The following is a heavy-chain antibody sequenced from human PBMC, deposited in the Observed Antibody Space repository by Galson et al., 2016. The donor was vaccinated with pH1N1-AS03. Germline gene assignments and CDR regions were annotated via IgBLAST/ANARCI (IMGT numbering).Heavy chain of an antibody. Sequence: SLRLSCAASGFTFSIYAMHWVRQAPGKGLEWVSGVGGVDGSLWYAESVKGRFTVSRDNSKGTLDLQMNSLRADDTAVYYCARGSGSPHWFDPWGQGTLVTDSS. D-gene: IGHD3-3*01. V-gene: IGHV3-23*01. CDR2: VGGVDGSL. J-gene: IGHJ5*02. CDR3: ARGSGSPHWFDP. CDR1: GFTFSIYA.